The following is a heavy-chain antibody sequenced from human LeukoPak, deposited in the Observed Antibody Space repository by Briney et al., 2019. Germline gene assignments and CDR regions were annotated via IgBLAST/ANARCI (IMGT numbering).Heavy chain of an antibody. V-gene: IGHV4-31*03. J-gene: IGHJ4*02. Sequence: SQTLSLTCTVSGGSISSGGYYWSWIRQHPGKGLEWIGYMYYSGSTYYNPSLKSRVTISVDTSKNQFSLKLSSVTAADTAVYYCARERGYGDCYFDYWGQGTLVTVSS. CDR3: ARERGYGDCYFDY. CDR1: GGSISSGGYY. D-gene: IGHD4-17*01. CDR2: MYYSGST.